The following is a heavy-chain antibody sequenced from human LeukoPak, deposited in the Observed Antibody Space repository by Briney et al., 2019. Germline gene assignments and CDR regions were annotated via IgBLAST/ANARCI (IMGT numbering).Heavy chain of an antibody. D-gene: IGHD3-3*01. V-gene: IGHV4-39*07. CDR1: GGSISSSSYY. CDR2: IYYSGST. Sequence: PSETLSLTCTVSGGSISSSSYYWGWIRQPPGKGLEWIGSIYYSGSTYYNPSLKSRVTISVDTSKNQFSLKLSSVTAADTAVYYCAARYYDFWSGYYTGPGFDYWGQGTQVTVSS. CDR3: AARYYDFWSGYYTGPGFDY. J-gene: IGHJ4*02.